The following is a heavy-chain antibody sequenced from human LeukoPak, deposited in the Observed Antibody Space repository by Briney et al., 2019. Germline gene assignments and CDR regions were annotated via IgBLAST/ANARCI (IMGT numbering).Heavy chain of an antibody. Sequence: ASVTVSCKASGYTFTGYFMHWVRQAPGQGLEWMGWINPSGGSTSYAQKFQGRVTMTRDMSTSTVYMELSSLRSEDTAVYYCARDRAGIAAAGTGWFDPWGQGTLVTVSS. V-gene: IGHV1-46*01. CDR3: ARDRAGIAAAGTGWFDP. J-gene: IGHJ5*02. D-gene: IGHD6-13*01. CDR1: GYTFTGYF. CDR2: INPSGGST.